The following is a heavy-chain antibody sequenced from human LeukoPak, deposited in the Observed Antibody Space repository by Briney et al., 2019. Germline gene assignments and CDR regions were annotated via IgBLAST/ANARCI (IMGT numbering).Heavy chain of an antibody. CDR1: RDSFTNYW. CDR3: ARGPDGAYYFDS. J-gene: IGHJ4*02. CDR2: IYPYDSDT. Sequence: GESLKISCKGSRDSFTNYWIGWVHQMPGKGLEWMGLIYPYDSDTRYSPSFQGQVTISVDKSISTAYLQWTSLKASDTALYFCARGPDGAYYFDSWGQGTLVSVSS. D-gene: IGHD1-14*01. V-gene: IGHV5-51*07.